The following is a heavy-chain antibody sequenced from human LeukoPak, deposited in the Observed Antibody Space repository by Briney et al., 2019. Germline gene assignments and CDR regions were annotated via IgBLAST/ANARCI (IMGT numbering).Heavy chain of an antibody. V-gene: IGHV3-30-3*01. CDR2: ISYDGSNK. D-gene: IGHD4-17*01. CDR3: ASITTVTTNGAY. J-gene: IGHJ4*02. CDR1: GFTFSSYA. Sequence: PGGSLRLSCAASGFTFSSYAMHWVRQAPGKGLEWVAVISYDGSNKYYADSVKGRFTISRDNSKNTLYLQVNSLRAEDTAVYYCASITTVTTNGAYWGQGTLVTVSS.